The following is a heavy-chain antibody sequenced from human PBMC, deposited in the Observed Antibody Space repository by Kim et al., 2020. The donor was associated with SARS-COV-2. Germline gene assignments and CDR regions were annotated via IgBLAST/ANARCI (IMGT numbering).Heavy chain of an antibody. D-gene: IGHD3-10*01. CDR3: ARHEAVLLWFGEPNWFDP. CDR1: GYTFTSYG. V-gene: IGHV1-18*01. CDR2: ISAYNGNT. J-gene: IGHJ5*02. Sequence: ASVKVSCKASGYTFTSYGISWVRQAPGQGLEWMGWISAYNGNTNYAQKLQGRVTMNTDTSTSTAYMELRSLRSDDTAVYYCARHEAVLLWFGEPNWFDPWGQGTLVTVSS.